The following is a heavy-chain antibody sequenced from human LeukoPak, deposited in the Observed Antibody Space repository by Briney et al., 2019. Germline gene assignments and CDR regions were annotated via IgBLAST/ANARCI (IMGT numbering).Heavy chain of an antibody. V-gene: IGHV3-30-3*01. CDR2: ISYGGSNK. CDR3: ARAAVLLWFGDLAGYFDY. D-gene: IGHD3-10*01. Sequence: GGSLRLSCAASGFTFSSYAMHWVRQAPGKGLEWVAVISYGGSNKYYADSVKGRFTISRDNSENTLYLQMNSLRAEDTAVYYCARAAVLLWFGDLAGYFDYWGQGTLVTVSS. J-gene: IGHJ4*02. CDR1: GFTFSSYA.